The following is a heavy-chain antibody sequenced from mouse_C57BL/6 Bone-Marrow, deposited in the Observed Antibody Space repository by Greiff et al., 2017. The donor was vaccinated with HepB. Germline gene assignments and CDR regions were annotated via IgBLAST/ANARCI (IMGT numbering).Heavy chain of an antibody. V-gene: IGHV10-1*01. D-gene: IGHD1-1*01. CDR1: GFSFNTYA. Sequence: EVMLVESGGGLVQPKGSLKLSCAASGFSFNTYAMNWVRQAPGKGLEWVARIRSKSNNYATYYADSVKDRFTISRDDSESMLYLQMNNLKTEDTAMYYCVRPYGSSYHYAMDYWGQGTSVTVSS. CDR2: IRSKSNNYAT. J-gene: IGHJ4*01. CDR3: VRPYGSSYHYAMDY.